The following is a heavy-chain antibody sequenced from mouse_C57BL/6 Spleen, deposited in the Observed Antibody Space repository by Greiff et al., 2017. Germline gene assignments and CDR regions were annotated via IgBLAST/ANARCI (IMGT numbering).Heavy chain of an antibody. D-gene: IGHD2-2*01. CDR2: IYPGDGDT. CDR3: GRYGYDPWFAY. J-gene: IGHJ3*01. Sequence: VQLQQSGPGLVKPGASVKISCKASGYAFSSSWMNWVKQRPGKGLEWIGRIYPGDGDTNYNGKFKGKATLTADKSSSTAYMQLSRLTSEYSAVYCCGRYGYDPWFAYWGQGTLVTVSA. V-gene: IGHV1-82*01. CDR1: GYAFSSSW.